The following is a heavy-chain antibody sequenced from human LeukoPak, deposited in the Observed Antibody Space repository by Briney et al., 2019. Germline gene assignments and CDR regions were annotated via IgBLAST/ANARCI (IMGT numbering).Heavy chain of an antibody. D-gene: IGHD3-9*01. Sequence: SETLSLTCAVYGGSFSGYYWSWIRQPPGKGVDWIGEINHSGSTNYNPSLKSRVTISVDTSKNQFSLKLSSVTAADTAVYYHARRTLRYFDWFDYWGQGTLVTVSS. V-gene: IGHV4-34*01. CDR1: GGSFSGYY. J-gene: IGHJ4*02. CDR2: INHSGST. CDR3: ARRTLRYFDWFDY.